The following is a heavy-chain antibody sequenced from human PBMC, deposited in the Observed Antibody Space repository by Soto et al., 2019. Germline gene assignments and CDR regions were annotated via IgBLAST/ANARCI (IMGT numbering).Heavy chain of an antibody. Sequence: EVQLVESGGGLVQPGRSLRLSCAAYGFTFDDYAMHWVRQAPGKGLEWVSGISWNSGSIGYADSVKGRFTISRDNAKNSLYLQMNSLRAEDTALYYCAKEDFFDIWGQGTMVTVSS. CDR2: ISWNSGSI. J-gene: IGHJ3*02. CDR1: GFTFDDYA. CDR3: AKEDFFDI. V-gene: IGHV3-9*01.